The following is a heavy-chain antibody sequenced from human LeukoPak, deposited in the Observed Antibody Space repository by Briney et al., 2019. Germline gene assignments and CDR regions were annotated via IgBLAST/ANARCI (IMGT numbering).Heavy chain of an antibody. CDR1: GYTLTELS. CDR3: ATESYGSGSSGAFDI. J-gene: IGHJ3*02. CDR2: FDPEDGET. Sequence: ASVKVSCKASGYTLTELSMHWVRQAPGKGLEWMGGFDPEDGETIYAQKFQGRVTMTEDTSTDTAYMELSSLRSEDTAVYYCATESYGSGSSGAFDIWGQGTMVTVSS. V-gene: IGHV1-24*01. D-gene: IGHD3-10*01.